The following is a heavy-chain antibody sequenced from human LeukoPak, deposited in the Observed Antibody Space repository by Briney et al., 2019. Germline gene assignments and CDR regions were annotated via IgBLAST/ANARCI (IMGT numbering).Heavy chain of an antibody. CDR2: ISAYNGNT. CDR1: GYTFTSYG. Sequence: ASVKVSCKASGYTFTSYGLSWVRQAPGQGLEWMGWISAYNGNTNYAQKLQGRVTITTDTSTSTAYMELRSLRSDDTAVYYCARVLVLVDYYYYMDVWGKGTTVTISS. V-gene: IGHV1-18*01. D-gene: IGHD3-3*02. CDR3: ARVLVLVDYYYYMDV. J-gene: IGHJ6*03.